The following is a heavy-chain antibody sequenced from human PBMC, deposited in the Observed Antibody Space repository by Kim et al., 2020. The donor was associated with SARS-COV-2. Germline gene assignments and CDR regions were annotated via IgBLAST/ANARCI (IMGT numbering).Heavy chain of an antibody. CDR3: GRVWYASSVIDD. CDR2: IYYNGGT. J-gene: IGHJ4*02. D-gene: IGHD6-13*01. V-gene: IGHV4-61*01. CDR1: GGSVNSGSYF. Sequence: SETLSLTCTVSGGSVNSGSYFWTWNRQPPGKGLEWKGYIYYNGGTNHTLSLKSRVTISIDTSKNQFSLSLNSATAADTAVYFCGRVWYASSVIDDWGQGT.